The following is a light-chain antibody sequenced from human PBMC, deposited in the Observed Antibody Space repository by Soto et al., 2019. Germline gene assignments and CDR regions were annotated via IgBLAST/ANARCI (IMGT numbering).Light chain of an antibody. CDR3: SSYTGTNVI. CDR2: AVN. Sequence: QSALTQPPSASGSPGQSVTISCTGTLSDVGGQNLVSWYRQDPGKAPKLIIYAVNQRPSGVPDRFSGSKSGSTASLTVSGIQAEDEANYYCSSYTGTNVIFGGGTKLTVL. J-gene: IGLJ2*01. CDR1: LSDVGGQNL. V-gene: IGLV2-8*01.